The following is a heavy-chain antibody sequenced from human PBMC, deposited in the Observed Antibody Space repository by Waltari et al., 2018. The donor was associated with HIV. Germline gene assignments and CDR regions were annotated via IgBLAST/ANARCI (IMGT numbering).Heavy chain of an antibody. CDR3: ARAGSVFGTSPYGMDV. J-gene: IGHJ6*02. CDR1: GGSISSGDYY. CDR2: IYYSGST. D-gene: IGHD2-2*01. Sequence: QVQLQESGPGLVKPSQTLSLTCSVSGGSISSGDYYWSWIRQPPGKGLGWIGYIYYSGSTYYNPSLKSGVTISVDTSKNQFSLKLSAVSAADTAVYYCARAGSVFGTSPYGMDVWGQGTTVTVSS. V-gene: IGHV4-30-4*01.